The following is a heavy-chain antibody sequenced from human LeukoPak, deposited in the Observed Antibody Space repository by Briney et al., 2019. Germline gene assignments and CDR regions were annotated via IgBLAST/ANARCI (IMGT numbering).Heavy chain of an antibody. CDR2: IYHSGST. J-gene: IGHJ6*02. Sequence: SETLSLTCAVSGGSISSSNWWSWVRQPPGKGLEWIGEIYHSGSTNYNPSLKSRVTISVDKSKNQFSLKLSSATAADTAVYYCARVVVVVPAALIYYYGMDVWGQGTTVTVSS. D-gene: IGHD2-2*01. CDR1: GGSISSSNW. V-gene: IGHV4-4*02. CDR3: ARVVVVVPAALIYYYGMDV.